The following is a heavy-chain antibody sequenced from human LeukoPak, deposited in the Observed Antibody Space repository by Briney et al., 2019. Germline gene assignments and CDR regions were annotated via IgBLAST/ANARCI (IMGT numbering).Heavy chain of an antibody. Sequence: PGGSLRLSCAASGFTFSSYAMTWVRQAPGKGLEWVSGISGSGGDTYYADSVKGRFTVSRDNSKNTLYLQVNSLRAEDTAVYYCAKMARYSSSWADCWGQGTLVTVSS. CDR3: AKMARYSSSWADC. J-gene: IGHJ4*02. D-gene: IGHD6-13*01. CDR2: ISGSGGDT. V-gene: IGHV3-23*01. CDR1: GFTFSSYA.